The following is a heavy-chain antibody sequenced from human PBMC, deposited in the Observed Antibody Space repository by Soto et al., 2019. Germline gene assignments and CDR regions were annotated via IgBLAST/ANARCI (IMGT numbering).Heavy chain of an antibody. CDR1: GLSLNNYA. D-gene: IGHD2-15*01. CDR2: IDVLDGA. Sequence: AGGSLRLSCVVSGLSLNNYAIAWVRHAPGKGLEFVSTIDVLDGAWYSDSVRGRLAISRDVSRNTVYLQMSSLRVEDTAIYFCSDWRAGGPVKLDHWGPGTRVTVSS. J-gene: IGHJ4*02. V-gene: IGHV3-23*01. CDR3: SDWRAGGPVKLDH.